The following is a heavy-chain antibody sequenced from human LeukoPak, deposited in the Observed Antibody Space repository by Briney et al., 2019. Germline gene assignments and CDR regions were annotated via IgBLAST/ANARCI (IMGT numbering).Heavy chain of an antibody. Sequence: GGSLRLSCAASGFTFSSYSMKWVRQAPGKGLEWVSSISSSSSYIYYADSVKGRFTISRDNAKNSLYLQMNSLRAEDTAVYYCARGLARGMDVWGQGTTVTVSS. CDR1: GFTFSSYS. D-gene: IGHD6-6*01. J-gene: IGHJ6*02. CDR3: ARGLARGMDV. V-gene: IGHV3-21*01. CDR2: ISSSSSYI.